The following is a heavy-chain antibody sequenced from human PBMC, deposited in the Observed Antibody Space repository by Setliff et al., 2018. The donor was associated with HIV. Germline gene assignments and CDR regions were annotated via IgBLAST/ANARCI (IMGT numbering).Heavy chain of an antibody. Sequence: KPSETLSLTCTVSGGSISNSDHYWSWIRQSPGKGLEWIGYIHYSGSTYYNPSLKSRVTISVHTSQNQFSLRLTSVTAADTAVYYCARDLDHFDSSGYLYPWGRGTLVTVSS. CDR1: GGSISNSDHY. CDR3: ARDLDHFDSSGYLYP. D-gene: IGHD3-22*01. J-gene: IGHJ5*02. V-gene: IGHV4-30-4*01. CDR2: IHYSGST.